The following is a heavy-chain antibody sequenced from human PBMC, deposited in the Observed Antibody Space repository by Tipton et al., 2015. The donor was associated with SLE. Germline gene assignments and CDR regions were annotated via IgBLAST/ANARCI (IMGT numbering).Heavy chain of an antibody. D-gene: IGHD6-19*01. CDR3: ARPPPYDTSGWGCFES. CDR1: GDSIISSSSYY. V-gene: IGHV4-39*02. Sequence: TLSLTCAVSGDSIISSSSYYWGWIRQSPGKGLEWIGSIYYRGSTYYNPSLKSRVTMSVDTSKNYVSLKLTSVTDADTAVYYCARPPPYDTSGWGCFESWGQRTLVTVFS. CDR2: IYYRGST. J-gene: IGHJ4*02.